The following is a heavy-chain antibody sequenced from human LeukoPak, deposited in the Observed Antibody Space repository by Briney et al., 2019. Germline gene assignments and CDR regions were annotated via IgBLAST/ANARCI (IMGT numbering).Heavy chain of an antibody. CDR3: ARAESGWYPHDAFDI. CDR1: GYTLTSYG. V-gene: IGHV1-18*04. J-gene: IGHJ3*02. Sequence: GASVKVSCKASGYTLTSYGISWVRQAPGQGLEWMGWISAYNGNTNYAQKLQGRVTMTTDTSTSTAYMELRSLGSDDTAVYYCARAESGWYPHDAFDIWGQGTMVTVSS. CDR2: ISAYNGNT. D-gene: IGHD6-19*01.